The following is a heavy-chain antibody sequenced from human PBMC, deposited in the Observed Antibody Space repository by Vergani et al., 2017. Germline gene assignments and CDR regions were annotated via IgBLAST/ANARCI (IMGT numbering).Heavy chain of an antibody. CDR2: MNPNSGTT. CDR3: ARSTDYPDDYVSSDYFRRTLDV. CDR1: GYSFSRYD. J-gene: IGHJ6*03. V-gene: IGHV1-8*01. Sequence: QVQLVQSGAEVKKPGASVKVSCRASGYSFSRYDISWVRQATGQGLEWMGWMNPNSGTTGYAQKFQGRVTMTRNTSINTDYMELSRLSFEDAAVYYCARSTDYPDDYVSSDYFRRTLDVWGRGTTVTVS. D-gene: IGHD4/OR15-4a*01.